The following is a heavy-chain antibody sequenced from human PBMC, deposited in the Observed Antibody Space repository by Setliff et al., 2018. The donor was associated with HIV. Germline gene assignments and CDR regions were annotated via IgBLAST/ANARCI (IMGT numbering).Heavy chain of an antibody. CDR2: IYTSGST. Sequence: PSETLSLTCTVSGGSMSTYYWSWIRQPPGKGLEWIGYIYTSGSTNYNPSLRSRVTISVDTSKNHFSLRLSSVTAADTAVYYCARRTLITGYDYWGQGTLVTVSS. V-gene: IGHV4-4*08. CDR3: ARRTLITGYDY. J-gene: IGHJ4*02. CDR1: GGSMSTYY. D-gene: IGHD3-16*01.